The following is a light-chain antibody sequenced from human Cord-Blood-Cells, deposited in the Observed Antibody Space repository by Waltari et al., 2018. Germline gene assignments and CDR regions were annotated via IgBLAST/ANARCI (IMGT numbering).Light chain of an antibody. CDR3: SSYTSSSTVV. CDR2: DVS. V-gene: IGLV2-14*01. Sequence: QSALTQPAPVSGSPGQSITISCTGTSSDVGGYNYVSWYHQHPGKAPNLLISDVSNRPSGVSNRFSGSKSGNTASLTISGLQAEDEADYYCSSYTSSSTVVFGGGTKLTVL. CDR1: SSDVGGYNY. J-gene: IGLJ2*01.